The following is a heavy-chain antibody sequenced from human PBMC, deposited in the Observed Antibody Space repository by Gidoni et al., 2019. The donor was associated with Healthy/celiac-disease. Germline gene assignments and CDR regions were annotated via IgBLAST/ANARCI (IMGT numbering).Heavy chain of an antibody. J-gene: IGHJ4*02. Sequence: QVTLKESGPVLVKPTETLTLTCTVSGSALSNARMGVSSIRQPPGNALEWLAHIFSNDEKSSSTSLKSRLTISKDTSISQVVLTMTNIDPVDTSTYYCARVDTYCGGDCYPNFDYWGQGTLVTVSS. CDR2: IFSNDEK. V-gene: IGHV2-26*01. D-gene: IGHD2-21*01. CDR3: ARVDTYCGGDCYPNFDY. CDR1: GSALSNARMG.